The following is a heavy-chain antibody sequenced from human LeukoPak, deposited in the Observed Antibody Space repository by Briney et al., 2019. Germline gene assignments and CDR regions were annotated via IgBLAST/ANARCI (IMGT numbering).Heavy chain of an antibody. CDR3: AREIGMMATISGGKGNWYFDL. CDR2: INSDGSST. V-gene: IGHV3-74*01. CDR1: GFTFTSYW. Sequence: GGSLRLSCAASGFTFTSYWIHWVRQAPGKVLVWVSRINSDGSSTNYADSVKGRFTISRDNAKNSLYLQMNSLRAEDTAVYYCAREIGMMATISGGKGNWYFDLWGRGTLVTVSS. J-gene: IGHJ2*01. D-gene: IGHD5-12*01.